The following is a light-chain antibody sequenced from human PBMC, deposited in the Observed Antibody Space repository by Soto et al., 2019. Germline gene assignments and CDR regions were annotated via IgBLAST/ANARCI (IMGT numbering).Light chain of an antibody. V-gene: IGKV3-15*01. CDR1: QSVTSN. CDR2: GAS. J-gene: IGKJ1*01. Sequence: EIVMTQSPATLSVSPGERATLSCRASQSVTSNLAWYQQKPGQAPRLLIYGASTRATGIPGSFSGSGSGTAFILTISRLQSEDVAVYYCQQYGHWPWTFGQGTKVEIK. CDR3: QQYGHWPWT.